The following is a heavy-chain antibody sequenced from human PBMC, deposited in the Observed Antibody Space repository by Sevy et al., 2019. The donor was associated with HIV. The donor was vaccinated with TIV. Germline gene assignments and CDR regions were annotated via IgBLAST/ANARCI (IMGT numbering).Heavy chain of an antibody. Sequence: ASVKVSCKASGYTFTGQYIHWVRQAPGQGLEWMGWINPNSGDTKYAQEFKGRVTMTRDTSISTAYMELSGLKSYDTAVYYCSRDLRLRGYSYGCFDYWGQGTLVTVSS. CDR1: GYTFTGQY. CDR2: INPNSGDT. D-gene: IGHD5-18*01. J-gene: IGHJ4*02. V-gene: IGHV1-2*02. CDR3: SRDLRLRGYSYGCFDY.